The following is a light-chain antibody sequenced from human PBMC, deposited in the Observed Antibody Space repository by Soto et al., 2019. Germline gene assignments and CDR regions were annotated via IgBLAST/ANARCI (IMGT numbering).Light chain of an antibody. CDR2: AAS. J-gene: IGKJ3*01. Sequence: DIQMTQSPSSLSASVGDRVTITCRASQSISSYLNWYQHKPGKAPKVLIYAASSLQSGLPSRFSDSGSGTVFTLTISSLQPEDFATYYCQQSYDIPTFGPGTKVDIK. V-gene: IGKV1-39*01. CDR3: QQSYDIPT. CDR1: QSISSY.